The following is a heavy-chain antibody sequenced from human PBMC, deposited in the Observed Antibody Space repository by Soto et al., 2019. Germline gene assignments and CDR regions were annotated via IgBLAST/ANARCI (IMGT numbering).Heavy chain of an antibody. CDR2: TYYRSKWYN. CDR3: ARARLGYCSGGRCYRFDP. D-gene: IGHD2-15*01. CDR1: GDSVSSNSAA. V-gene: IGHV6-1*01. J-gene: IGHJ5*02. Sequence: SQTLSLTCAISGDSVSSNSAAWNWIRQSPSRGLEWLGRTYYRSKWYNDYAVSVKSRITINPDTSKNQFSLQLNSVTPEDTAVYYCARARLGYCSGGRCYRFDPWGQGTLVTVSS.